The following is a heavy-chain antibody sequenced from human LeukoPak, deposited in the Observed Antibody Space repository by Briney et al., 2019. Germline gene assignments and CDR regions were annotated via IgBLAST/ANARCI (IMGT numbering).Heavy chain of an antibody. CDR1: GFTFSSYS. Sequence: GGSLRLSCAASGFTFSSYSMNWVRQAPGKGLECVSSISSISSSIYYADSVKGRFTISRDDAKNSLYLQMNRLRAEDTAVYYCARTATDTGEFDYWGQGTLVTVSS. D-gene: IGHD6-13*01. V-gene: IGHV3-21*01. J-gene: IGHJ4*02. CDR3: ARTATDTGEFDY. CDR2: ISSISSSI.